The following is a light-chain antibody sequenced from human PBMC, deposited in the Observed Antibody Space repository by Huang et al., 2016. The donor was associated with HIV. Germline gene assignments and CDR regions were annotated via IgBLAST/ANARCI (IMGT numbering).Light chain of an antibody. CDR3: QHRGN. CDR1: LSGSNY. Sequence: EIVLTQSPATLSLSPGVRATLSCRASLSGSNYLAWYQQKPGQAPRLLIYDASNRATGIPARFSGSGSGTDFTLTISSLDPEDFAIYYCQHRGNFGQGTRLEMK. CDR2: DAS. J-gene: IGKJ5*01. V-gene: IGKV3-11*01.